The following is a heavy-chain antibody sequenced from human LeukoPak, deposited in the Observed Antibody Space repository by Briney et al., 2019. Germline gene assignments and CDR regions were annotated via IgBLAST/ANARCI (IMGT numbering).Heavy chain of an antibody. J-gene: IGHJ3*02. CDR3: ARDRGGYDAFDI. CDR1: GYSISSGYY. Sequence: SETLSLTCTVSGYSISSGYYWGWIRQPPGKGLEWIGSIYHSGSTYYNPSLKSRVAISVDTSMNQFSLKLSSVTAADTAVYYCARDRGGYDAFDIWGQGTMVTVSS. V-gene: IGHV4-38-2*02. CDR2: IYHSGST. D-gene: IGHD1-26*01.